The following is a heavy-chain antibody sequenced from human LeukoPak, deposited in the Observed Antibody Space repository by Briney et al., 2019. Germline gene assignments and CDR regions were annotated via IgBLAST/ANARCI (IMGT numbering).Heavy chain of an antibody. V-gene: IGHV1-3*03. D-gene: IGHD5-12*01. CDR1: GYSFTSQD. CDR3: ARGRWVATNQAYYFDD. J-gene: IGHJ4*02. CDR2: INAGNGHT. Sequence: ASVKVSCKTSGYSFTSQDMHWVRQAPGQRLEWMGWINAGNGHTKYSQEIQGRLTITRDTSANTVYMDLTSLRSEDVAVYYCARGRWVATNQAYYFDDWCQGTLVTVAS.